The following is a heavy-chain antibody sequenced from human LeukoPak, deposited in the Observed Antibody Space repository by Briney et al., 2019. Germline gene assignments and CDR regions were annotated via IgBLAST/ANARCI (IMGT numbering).Heavy chain of an antibody. CDR1: GYTLTELS. J-gene: IGHJ4*02. Sequence: ASVKVSCTVSGYTLTELSMHWVRQAPGKGLEWMGGFDPEDGETIYAQKFQGRVTMTEDTSTDTAYMELSSLRSEDTAVYYCATDPRVTMVRGVTSDYWGQGTLVTVSS. D-gene: IGHD3-10*01. V-gene: IGHV1-24*01. CDR2: FDPEDGET. CDR3: ATDPRVTMVRGVTSDY.